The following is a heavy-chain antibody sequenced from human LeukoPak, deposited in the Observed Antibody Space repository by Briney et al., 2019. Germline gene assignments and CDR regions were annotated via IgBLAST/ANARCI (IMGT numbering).Heavy chain of an antibody. V-gene: IGHV4-59*01. CDR2: IYYSGST. Sequence: PSETLSLTCTVSGGSISSYYWSWIRQPPGKGLEWIGYIYYSGSTNYNPSLKGRVTISVDTSKNQFSLKLSSVTAADTAVYYCARELRDAFDIWGQGTMVTVSS. J-gene: IGHJ3*02. CDR3: ARELRDAFDI. CDR1: GGSISSYY.